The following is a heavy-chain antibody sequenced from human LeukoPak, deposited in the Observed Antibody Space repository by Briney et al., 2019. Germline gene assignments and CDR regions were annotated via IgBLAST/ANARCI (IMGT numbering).Heavy chain of an antibody. Sequence: GGSLRLSCAVSGFTFNTYGMTWVRQAPGKGLEWVSYISSSGSTIYYADSVKGRFTISRDNAKNSLYLQMNSLRAEDTAVYYCAKASGDMVTFGGVIVPHLYFDYWGQGTLVTVSS. D-gene: IGHD3-16*02. CDR1: GFTFNTYG. CDR3: AKASGDMVTFGGVIVPHLYFDY. V-gene: IGHV3-48*04. CDR2: ISSSGSTI. J-gene: IGHJ4*02.